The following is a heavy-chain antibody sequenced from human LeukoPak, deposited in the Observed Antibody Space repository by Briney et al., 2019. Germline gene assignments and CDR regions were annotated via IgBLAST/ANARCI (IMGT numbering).Heavy chain of an antibody. J-gene: IGHJ6*02. CDR3: AKDIVATSYYYYYGMDV. Sequence: GRSLRLSCAASGFTFSSYAMSWVRQAPGKGLEWVSAISGSGGSTYYADSVKGRFTISRDNSKNTLYLQMNSLRAEDTAVYYCAKDIVATSYYYYYGMDVWGRGTTVTVSS. V-gene: IGHV3-23*01. CDR1: GFTFSSYA. CDR2: ISGSGGST. D-gene: IGHD5-12*01.